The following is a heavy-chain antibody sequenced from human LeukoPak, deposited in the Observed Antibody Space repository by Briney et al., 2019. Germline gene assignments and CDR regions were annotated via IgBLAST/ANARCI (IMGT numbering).Heavy chain of an antibody. V-gene: IGHV3-7*04. CDR1: GFTFSAYW. CDR3: ARASGGRTARYFDY. CDR2: IKQDGSEK. D-gene: IGHD1-26*01. J-gene: IGHJ4*02. Sequence: GGSLRLSCGASGFTFSAYWMSWVRQAPGKGLEWVSNIKQDGSEKYYVDSVKGRFTISRDNAKNSLYLQMNSLRAEDTAVYYCARASGGRTARYFDYWGQGTLVTVSS.